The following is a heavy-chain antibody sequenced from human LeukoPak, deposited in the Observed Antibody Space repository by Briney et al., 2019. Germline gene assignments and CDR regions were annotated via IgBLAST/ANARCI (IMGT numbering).Heavy chain of an antibody. CDR3: ARVFRRYYDSSGYLDY. D-gene: IGHD3-22*01. CDR2: SGSTI. Sequence: SGSTIYYADSVKGRLTISRDNAKNSLYLQMNSLRAEDTAVYYCARVFRRYYDSSGYLDYWGQGTLVTVSS. V-gene: IGHV3-11*01. J-gene: IGHJ4*02.